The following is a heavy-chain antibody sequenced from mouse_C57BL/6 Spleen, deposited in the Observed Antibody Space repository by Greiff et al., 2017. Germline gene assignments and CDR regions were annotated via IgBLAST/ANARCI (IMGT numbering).Heavy chain of an antibody. J-gene: IGHJ3*01. Sequence: QVQLQQSGPELVRPGVSVKISCKGSGYTFTDYAMHWVKQSHAKSLAWIGVISTYYGDASYNQKFKDKATMTVDKSSSTAYMELARLTSEDSAVYYCARGAPPITTVVPRWTYWGQGTLVTVSA. CDR1: GYTFTDYA. V-gene: IGHV1-67*01. D-gene: IGHD1-1*01. CDR3: ARGAPPITTVVPRWTY. CDR2: ISTYYGDA.